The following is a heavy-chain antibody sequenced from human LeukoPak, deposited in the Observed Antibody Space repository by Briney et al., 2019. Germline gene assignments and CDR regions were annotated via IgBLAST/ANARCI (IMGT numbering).Heavy chain of an antibody. Sequence: SETLSLTCAVYGGSFSGYYWSWIRQPPGKGLEWIGGINHSGSTNYNPSLKSRVTISVDTSKNQFSLKLSSVTAADTAVYYCARMGYYGSGSYYLDYWGQGTLVTVSS. CDR2: INHSGST. CDR1: GGSFSGYY. D-gene: IGHD3-10*01. V-gene: IGHV4-34*01. J-gene: IGHJ4*02. CDR3: ARMGYYGSGSYYLDY.